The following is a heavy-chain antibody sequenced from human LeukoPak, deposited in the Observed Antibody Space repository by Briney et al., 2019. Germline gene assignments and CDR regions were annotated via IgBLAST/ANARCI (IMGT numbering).Heavy chain of an antibody. Sequence: SQTLSLTCALSGDSVSSNSAAWNSIRQSPSRGLEWLGRTYYRSKWYNDYAISVKSRMTINADTSKNQFSLQLNSVTPEDTAVYYCAKGRWALFDCWGQGTLVIVSS. CDR1: GDSVSSNSAA. D-gene: IGHD3-10*01. J-gene: IGHJ4*02. CDR2: TYYRSKWYN. CDR3: AKGRWALFDC. V-gene: IGHV6-1*01.